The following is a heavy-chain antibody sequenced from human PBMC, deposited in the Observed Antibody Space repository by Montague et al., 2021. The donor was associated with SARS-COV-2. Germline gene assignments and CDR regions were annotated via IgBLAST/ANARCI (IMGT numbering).Heavy chain of an antibody. V-gene: IGHV4-4*07. CDR2: IYSGGGT. D-gene: IGHD2-15*01. Sequence: SETLSLTCSVSGDPISGFFLHCILQPSLKGLVWIGRIYSGGGTDXIPSLQSGVTMSVVTSKNQFSLQVNSVTAADTAMYYCARGVVAAPPVVDYSGRGALDTVSS. CDR3: ARGVVAAPPVVDY. CDR1: GDPISGFF. J-gene: IGHJ4*02.